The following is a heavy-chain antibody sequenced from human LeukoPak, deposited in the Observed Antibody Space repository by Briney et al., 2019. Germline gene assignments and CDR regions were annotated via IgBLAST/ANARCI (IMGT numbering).Heavy chain of an antibody. J-gene: IGHJ6*02. CDR1: GGSLSSNDYY. CDR3: RHHYYAMDV. CDR2: MSYSGST. V-gene: IGHV4-39*07. Sequence: SETLSLTCTVSGGSLSSNDYYWGWIRQPPGKGLEWIGSMSYSGSTYYNPSLKSRVTISVDKSKNQFSLKLTSVTAADTAMYYCRHHYYAMDVWGQGTTVPVSS.